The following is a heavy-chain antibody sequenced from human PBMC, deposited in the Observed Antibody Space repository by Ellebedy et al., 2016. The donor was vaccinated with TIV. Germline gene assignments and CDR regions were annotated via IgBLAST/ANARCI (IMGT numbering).Heavy chain of an antibody. D-gene: IGHD5-12*01. V-gene: IGHV4-59*08. CDR2: IYYSGST. J-gene: IGHJ4*02. CDR1: GGSISSYY. Sequence: MPSETLSLTCTVSGGSISSYYWSWIRQPPGKGLEWIGYIYYSGSTNYHPSLKSRVTISVDTSKNQFSLKLSSVTAADTAVYYCARLRYSGSGPPCYFDYWGQGTLVTVSS. CDR3: ARLRYSGSGPPCYFDY.